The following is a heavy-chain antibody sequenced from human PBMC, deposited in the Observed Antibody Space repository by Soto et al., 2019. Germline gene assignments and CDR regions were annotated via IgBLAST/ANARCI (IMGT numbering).Heavy chain of an antibody. D-gene: IGHD6-19*01. Sequence: ASVKVSCKASGYSFTTYGITWVRQAPGQGLEWMGWIGAYNGATNYAQRFQGRVTMSIDPAINTAYMELRNLKTEDTAVYYCARALYGSAWQLDYWGQGTLVTVSS. J-gene: IGHJ4*02. CDR1: GYSFTTYG. CDR3: ARALYGSAWQLDY. CDR2: IGAYNGAT. V-gene: IGHV1-18*01.